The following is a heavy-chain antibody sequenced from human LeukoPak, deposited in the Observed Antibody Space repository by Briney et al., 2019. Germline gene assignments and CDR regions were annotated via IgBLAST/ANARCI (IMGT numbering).Heavy chain of an antibody. CDR2: IYSSGST. CDR3: AGGGGAGLAE. Sequence: SETLSLTCTVSGGSISSYYWTWARQPPGKGLEWIGYIYSSGSTNYNPSLKSRVTISIDTSKNQFSLNLSSVTAADTAVYYCAGGGGAGLAEWGQGTLVTVS. D-gene: IGHD4-23*01. J-gene: IGHJ4*02. CDR1: GGSISSYY. V-gene: IGHV4-59*01.